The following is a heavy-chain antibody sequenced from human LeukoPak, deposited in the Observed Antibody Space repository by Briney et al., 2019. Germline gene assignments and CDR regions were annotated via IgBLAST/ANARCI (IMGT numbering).Heavy chain of an antibody. J-gene: IGHJ4*02. Sequence: ASVKVSCKASGYTFTSHGISWVRQAPGQGLEWMGWISAYNDNTNYAQKLQGRVTMTTDISTSTAYMELRSLRSDDTAVYYCARGEYFEYIGVAGTIDYWGQGTLVTVSS. CDR3: ARGEYFEYIGVAGTIDY. CDR1: GYTFTSHG. CDR2: ISAYNDNT. D-gene: IGHD6-19*01. V-gene: IGHV1-18*01.